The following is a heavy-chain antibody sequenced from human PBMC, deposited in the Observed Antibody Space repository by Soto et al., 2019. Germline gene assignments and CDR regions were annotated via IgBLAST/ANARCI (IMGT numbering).Heavy chain of an antibody. Sequence: GGSLRLSCAASGFTFSSYGMHWVRQAPGKGLEWVAVIWYDGSNKYYADSVKGRFTISRDNSKKTRYLQMNSLRAEDTAVYYCARDSIDCSSTSCLSYYYGMDVWGQGTTVTVSS. CDR1: GFTFSSYG. J-gene: IGHJ6*02. D-gene: IGHD2-2*01. CDR3: ARDSIDCSSTSCLSYYYGMDV. CDR2: IWYDGSNK. V-gene: IGHV3-33*01.